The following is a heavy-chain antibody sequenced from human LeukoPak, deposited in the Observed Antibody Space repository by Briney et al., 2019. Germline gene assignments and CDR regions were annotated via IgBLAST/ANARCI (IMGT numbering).Heavy chain of an antibody. Sequence: PGGSLRLSCAASRFTFSNYGVNWVRQAPGKGLEWGLYINSRSSTIYYADSVRGRFTISRDNAKNSLYLQMNSLKAEDTAIYYCAREVGTPQAFDIWGQGTMVTVSS. CDR2: INSRSSTI. D-gene: IGHD1-26*01. CDR1: RFTFSNYG. V-gene: IGHV3-48*01. CDR3: AREVGTPQAFDI. J-gene: IGHJ3*02.